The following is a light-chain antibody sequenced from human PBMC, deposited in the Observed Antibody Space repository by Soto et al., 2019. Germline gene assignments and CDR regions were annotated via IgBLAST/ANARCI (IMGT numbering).Light chain of an antibody. V-gene: IGLV2-8*01. CDR3: CSYAGSRGLV. Sequence: QSALTQPPSASGSPGQSVTISCTGTSSDVGAYNYVSWYQQEPGKAPKLMIYAVNKRPSGVPDRFSGSKSGNTASLTVSGLRAADEADYFCCSYAGSRGLVFGGGTQLTVL. CDR1: SSDVGAYNY. CDR2: AVN. J-gene: IGLJ2*01.